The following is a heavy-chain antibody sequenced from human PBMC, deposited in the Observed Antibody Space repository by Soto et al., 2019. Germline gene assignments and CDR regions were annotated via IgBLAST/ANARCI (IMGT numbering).Heavy chain of an antibody. CDR1: GDSISNRYYY. CDR2: IFHSGRT. Sequence: SETLSLTCTVSGDSISNRYYYWSWVRQNPGKGLEWIGHIFHSGRTYYSPSLKSRVTISVDTSKNQFSLNLSSVTAADTAIYYCARWVEVSLDYFDSWGQGTPVTVSS. J-gene: IGHJ4*02. V-gene: IGHV4-31*03. D-gene: IGHD2-15*01. CDR3: ARWVEVSLDYFDS.